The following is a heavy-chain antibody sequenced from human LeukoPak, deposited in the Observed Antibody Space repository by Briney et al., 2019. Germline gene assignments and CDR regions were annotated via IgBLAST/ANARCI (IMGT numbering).Heavy chain of an antibody. J-gene: IGHJ6*02. CDR1: GGSISSSSYY. Sequence: SETLSLTCTVSGGSISSSSYYWGWIRQPPGKGLEWIGSIYYSGSTYYNPSLKSRVTISVDTSKNQFSLKLSSVTAADTAVYYCARGATTVTTKHYYGMDVWGQGTTVTVSS. CDR3: ARGATTVTTKHYYGMDV. D-gene: IGHD4-11*01. CDR2: IYYSGST. V-gene: IGHV4-39*01.